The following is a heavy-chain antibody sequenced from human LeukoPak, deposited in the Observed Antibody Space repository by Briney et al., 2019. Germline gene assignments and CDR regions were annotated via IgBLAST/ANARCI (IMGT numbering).Heavy chain of an antibody. CDR2: ISHDGGNK. CDR3: ATPYASGWSLYFDN. D-gene: IGHD6-19*01. CDR1: GFTFSSYT. Sequence: GGSLRLSCAASGFTFSSYTMHWVRQAPDKGLEWVAVISHDGGNKYYADSVKGRFTISRDNSKNTLYLQMNGLRAEETAMYYCATPYASGWSLYFDNWGQGTLVTVSS. V-gene: IGHV3-30-3*01. J-gene: IGHJ4*02.